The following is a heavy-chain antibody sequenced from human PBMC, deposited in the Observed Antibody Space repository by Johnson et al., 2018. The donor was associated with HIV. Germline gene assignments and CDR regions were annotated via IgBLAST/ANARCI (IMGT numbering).Heavy chain of an antibody. V-gene: IGHV3-66*01. CDR1: GFTFSSYG. CDR3: ARGLLWFGELLEAFDI. Sequence: VQLVESGGGLVQPVGSLRLSCAASGFTFSSYGMHWVRQAPGKGLEWVSVIYSGGSTFYADSVKGRFTISRDNSKNTLYLQMNSLRTEDTAVYYCARGLLWFGELLEAFDIWGQGTMVTVSS. J-gene: IGHJ3*02. CDR2: IYSGGST. D-gene: IGHD3-10*01.